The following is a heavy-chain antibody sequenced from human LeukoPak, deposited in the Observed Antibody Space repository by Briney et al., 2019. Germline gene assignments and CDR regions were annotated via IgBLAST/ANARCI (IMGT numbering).Heavy chain of an antibody. CDR1: GGSFSSYD. V-gene: IGHV4-59*01. Sequence: SETLSLTCTASGGSFSSYDLSWIRQPPGKGLEWIGYIYYTGSTNYNPSLKSRVTISVDTSKNQFSLKLNSVTAADTAVYYCARDSHPQLRTYGICHYWPQRPLVTVSS. CDR3: ARDSHPQLRTYGICHY. D-gene: IGHD1-7*01. CDR2: IYYTGST. J-gene: IGHJ4*02.